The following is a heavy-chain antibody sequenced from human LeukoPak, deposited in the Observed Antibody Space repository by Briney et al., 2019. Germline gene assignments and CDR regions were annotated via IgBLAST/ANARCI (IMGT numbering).Heavy chain of an antibody. CDR3: AKDLRPDRPSGYYYYGMDV. CDR2: IFGNGVKT. V-gene: IGHV3-23*01. Sequence: SGGSLRLSCAASGLTFSGHSMTWVRQTPGKGLAGVSVIFGNGVKTYYADSLKGRFTISRDNSKNTLYLQMNSLRAEDTAVYYCAKDLRPDRPSGYYYYGMDVWGQGTTVTVSS. D-gene: IGHD3-10*01. CDR1: GLTFSGHS. J-gene: IGHJ6*01.